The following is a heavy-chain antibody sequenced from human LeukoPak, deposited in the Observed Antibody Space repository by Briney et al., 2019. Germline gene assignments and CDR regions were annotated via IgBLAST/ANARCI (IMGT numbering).Heavy chain of an antibody. D-gene: IGHD5-12*01. V-gene: IGHV4-38-2*02. CDR1: GYSISSGYY. J-gene: IGHJ4*02. CDR2: IYHSGST. Sequence: SETLSLTCTVSGYSISSGYYWGWIRQPPGKGLEWIGSIYHSGSTYYNPSLKSRVTISVDTSKNQFSLKLSSVTAADTAVYYCAGGGYGRFIDYWGQGTLVTVSS. CDR3: AGGGYGRFIDY.